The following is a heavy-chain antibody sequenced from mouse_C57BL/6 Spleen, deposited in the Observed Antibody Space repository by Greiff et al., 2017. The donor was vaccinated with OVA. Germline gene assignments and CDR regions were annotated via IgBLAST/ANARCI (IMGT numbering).Heavy chain of an antibody. V-gene: IGHV1-82*01. J-gene: IGHJ2*01. CDR3: ARTSTTVADY. CDR2: IYPGDGDT. Sequence: QVQLKESGPELVKPGASVKISCKASGYAFSSSWMNWVKQRPGKGLEWIGRIYPGDGDTNYNGKFKGKATLTADKSSSTAYMQLSSLTSEDSAVYFCARTSTTVADYWGQGTTLTVSS. D-gene: IGHD1-1*01. CDR1: GYAFSSSW.